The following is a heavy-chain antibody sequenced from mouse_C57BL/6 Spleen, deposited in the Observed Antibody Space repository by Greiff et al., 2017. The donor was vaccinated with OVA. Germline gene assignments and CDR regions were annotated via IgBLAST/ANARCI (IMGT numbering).Heavy chain of an antibody. D-gene: IGHD2-3*01. J-gene: IGHJ2*01. Sequence: QVQLQQSGAELVRPGASVTLSCKASGYTFTDYEMHWVKQTPVHGLEWIGAIDPETGGTAYNQKFKGKAILTADKSSSTAYMELRSLTSEDSAVYYCTKIYDGFFDYWGQGTTLTVSS. CDR2: IDPETGGT. CDR1: GYTFTDYE. CDR3: TKIYDGFFDY. V-gene: IGHV1-15*01.